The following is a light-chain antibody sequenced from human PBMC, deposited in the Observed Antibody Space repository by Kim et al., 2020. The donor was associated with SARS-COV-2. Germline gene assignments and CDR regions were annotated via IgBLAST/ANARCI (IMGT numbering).Light chain of an antibody. CDR1: SSNIGSHY. CDR3: ATWDSDLNAVA. Sequence: QSALTQSPSVSAAPGQTVTVSCSGSSSNIGSHYMSWYQHVPGASPRLLIAENDKRPLGIPDRFSASKSGTSATLAITALQPGDGADYYCATWDSDLNAVAFGGGTKVTV. J-gene: IGLJ6*01. CDR2: END. V-gene: IGLV1-51*01.